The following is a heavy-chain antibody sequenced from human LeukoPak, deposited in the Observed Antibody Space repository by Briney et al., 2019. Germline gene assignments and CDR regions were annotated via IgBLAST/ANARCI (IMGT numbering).Heavy chain of an antibody. CDR3: ARAMKRYYFDY. D-gene: IGHD3-22*01. CDR2: IYYSGST. V-gene: IGHV4-59*01. CDR1: GGSISSYY. Sequence: SETLSLTCTVSGGSISSYYWSWIRQPPGKGLEWIGYIYYSGSTNYNPSLKSRVTISVDTSKNQFSLKLSSVTAADTAVYYCARAMKRYYFDYWGQGTLVTVSS. J-gene: IGHJ4*02.